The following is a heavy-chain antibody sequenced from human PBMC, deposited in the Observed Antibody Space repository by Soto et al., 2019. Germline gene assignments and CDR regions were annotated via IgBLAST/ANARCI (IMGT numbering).Heavy chain of an antibody. V-gene: IGHV4-4*07. Sequence: SETLSLTCTVSGGSIISYYWSWIRQPAGKGLEWIGRIYTSGSTNCNPSLKSRVTMSVDTSKNQFSLKLSSVTAADTAVYYCAKGAPGSDYGMDVWGQGTTVTVSS. CDR3: AKGAPGSDYGMDV. D-gene: IGHD3-10*01. J-gene: IGHJ6*02. CDR2: IYTSGST. CDR1: GGSIISYY.